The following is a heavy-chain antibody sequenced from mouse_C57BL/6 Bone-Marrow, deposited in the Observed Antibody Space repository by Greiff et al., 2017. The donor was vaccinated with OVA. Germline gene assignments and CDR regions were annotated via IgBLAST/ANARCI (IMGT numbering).Heavy chain of an antibody. J-gene: IGHJ1*03. D-gene: IGHD1-1*01. Sequence: EVKLMESGGGLVQSGRSLRLSCATSGFTFSDFYMEWVRQAPGKGLEWIAASRNKANDYTTAYSASVKGRFIVSRDTSQSILYLQMNALRAEYTAIYYCAREPNYYGSSYRYFDVWGTGTTVTVSS. CDR2: SRNKANDYTT. CDR1: GFTFSDFY. V-gene: IGHV7-1*01. CDR3: AREPNYYGSSYRYFDV.